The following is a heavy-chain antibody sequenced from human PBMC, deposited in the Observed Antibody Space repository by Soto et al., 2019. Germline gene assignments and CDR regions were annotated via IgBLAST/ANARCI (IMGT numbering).Heavy chain of an antibody. CDR3: ARAASLSYYYAVDV. V-gene: IGHV1-18*01. CDR1: GYTFTNYG. CDR2: ISAYNGNT. Sequence: ASVKVSCKASGYTFTNYGISWVRQAPGQGLEWMGWISAYNGNTDYAQKFQGRVTMTTDTSTSTVYMELRSLRSDDTAVYFCARAASLSYYYAVDVWGQGTTVTV. J-gene: IGHJ6*02.